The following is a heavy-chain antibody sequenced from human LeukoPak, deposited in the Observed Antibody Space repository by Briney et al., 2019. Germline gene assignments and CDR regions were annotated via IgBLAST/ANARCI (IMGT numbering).Heavy chain of an antibody. Sequence: GGSLRLSCTASGFTFSSYSMNWVRQAPGKGLEWVSYISRSSSTIYYADSVKGRFTISRDNAKNSLYLQMNSLRAEDTAVYYCARVEESASFDPWGQGTLVTVSS. D-gene: IGHD3-3*01. J-gene: IGHJ5*02. CDR1: GFTFSSYS. CDR2: ISRSSSTI. V-gene: IGHV3-48*01. CDR3: ARVEESASFDP.